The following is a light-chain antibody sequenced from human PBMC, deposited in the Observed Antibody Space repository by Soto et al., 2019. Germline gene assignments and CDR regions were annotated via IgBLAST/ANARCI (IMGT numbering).Light chain of an antibody. J-gene: IGKJ4*01. CDR1: QYIGNY. V-gene: IGKV1-9*01. Sequence: DIQVTQSPPSLSASVGDRVTITCRASQYIGNYLNWYQHKPGKAPQLLIYVASTLQSGVPSRFSGSGSGTDFTLTIGSLQPEDFATYYCQQLSRYPLTFGGGTKVDI. CDR3: QQLSRYPLT. CDR2: VAS.